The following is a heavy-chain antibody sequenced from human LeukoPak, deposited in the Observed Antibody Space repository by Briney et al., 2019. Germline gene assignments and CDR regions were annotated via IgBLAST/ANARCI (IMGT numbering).Heavy chain of an antibody. Sequence: GGSLRLSFAASGFTFSSHWMHWVRQAPGKGLVWVSRINTDGSITSYADSVKGRFTISRDNAKNTLYLQMNSLRAEDTAVYYCARGQYSGSRLEYWGQGTLVTVSS. D-gene: IGHD1-26*01. V-gene: IGHV3-74*01. CDR1: GFTFSSHW. CDR2: INTDGSIT. CDR3: ARGQYSGSRLEY. J-gene: IGHJ4*02.